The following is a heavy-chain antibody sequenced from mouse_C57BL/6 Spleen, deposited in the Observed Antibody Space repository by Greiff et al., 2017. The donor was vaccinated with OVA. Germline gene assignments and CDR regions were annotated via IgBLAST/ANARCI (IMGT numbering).Heavy chain of an antibody. CDR2: INPSNGGT. V-gene: IGHV1-53*01. Sequence: QVHVKQPGTELVKPGASVKLSCKASGYTFTSYWMHWVKQRPGQGLEWIGNINPSNGGTNYNEKFKSKATMTVDKSSSTAYMQISSLTSEDSAVYYCARSITTVVGYFDVWGTGTTVTVSS. CDR3: ARSITTVVGYFDV. CDR1: GYTFTSYW. J-gene: IGHJ1*03. D-gene: IGHD1-1*01.